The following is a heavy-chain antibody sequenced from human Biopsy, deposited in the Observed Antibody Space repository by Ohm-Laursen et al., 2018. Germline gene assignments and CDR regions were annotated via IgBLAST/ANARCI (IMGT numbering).Heavy chain of an antibody. J-gene: IGHJ6*02. CDR3: ARDTRWSSYGMDV. D-gene: IGHD1-26*01. V-gene: IGHV3-7*03. Sequence: SLRLSCAASGFRFSRYWMNWIRQAPGKGLEWVANVENDGSEKYYADSVKGRFTISRDNAKKSLYLQMNSLRAEDTAVYYCARDTRWSSYGMDVWGQGTTVTVSS. CDR2: VENDGSEK. CDR1: GFRFSRYW.